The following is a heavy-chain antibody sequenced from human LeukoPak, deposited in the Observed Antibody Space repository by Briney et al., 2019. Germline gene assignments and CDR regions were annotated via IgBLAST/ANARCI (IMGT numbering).Heavy chain of an antibody. J-gene: IGHJ4*02. CDR2: ISYDGSNK. CDR3: ARDFLGDSDGPWYFDY. D-gene: IGHD5-18*01. Sequence: PGGSLRLSCAASGFTFSSYAMHWVRQAPGKGLEWVAVISYDGSNKYYADSVKGRFTISRDNSKNTLYLQMNSLRAEGTAVYYGARDFLGDSDGPWYFDYWGQGTLVTVSS. V-gene: IGHV3-30*04. CDR1: GFTFSSYA.